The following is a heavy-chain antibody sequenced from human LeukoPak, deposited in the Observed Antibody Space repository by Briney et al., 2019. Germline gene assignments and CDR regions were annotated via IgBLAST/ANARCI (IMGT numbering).Heavy chain of an antibody. Sequence: PGGSLRLSCAASGFTFSSYAMHWVRQAPGKGLEYVSAISSNGGSTYYANSVKGRFTISRDNSKNTLYLQMGSLRAEDMAVYYCARDLGPRSISGWYGWFDPWGQGTLVTVSS. D-gene: IGHD6-19*01. CDR1: GFTFSSYA. CDR3: ARDLGPRSISGWYGWFDP. CDR2: ISSNGGST. J-gene: IGHJ5*02. V-gene: IGHV3-64*01.